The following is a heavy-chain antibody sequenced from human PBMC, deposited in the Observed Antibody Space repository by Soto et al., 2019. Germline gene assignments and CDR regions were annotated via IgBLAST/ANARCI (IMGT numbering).Heavy chain of an antibody. V-gene: IGHV4-59*01. J-gene: IGHJ3*02. Sequence: SETLSLTCTVSGGSISNYYWSWVRQPPGKGLEWIGYIYDSGSTNYNPSLKSRVTISVDTSRNQFSLKLSSVTAADTAVYYCARALKLGWLSSGDAFDIWGQGTMVTVSS. CDR1: GGSISNYY. CDR3: ARALKLGWLSSGDAFDI. D-gene: IGHD3-9*01. CDR2: IYDSGST.